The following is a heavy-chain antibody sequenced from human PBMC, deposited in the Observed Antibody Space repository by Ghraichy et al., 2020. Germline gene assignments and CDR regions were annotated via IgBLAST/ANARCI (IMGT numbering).Heavy chain of an antibody. CDR1: GFTFNDYY. V-gene: IGHV3-48*02. D-gene: IGHD2-15*01. CDR2: ITSGGSTK. J-gene: IGHJ3*01. CDR3: AIYLYRADGGFDV. Sequence: GGSLRLSCAASGFTFNDYYMNWVRQAPGKGLEWLSYITSGGSTKYYADSVRGRFTISRDNANSLYHQMNSMRDEDTAVYYCAIYLYRADGGFDVWGQGTVVTVSS.